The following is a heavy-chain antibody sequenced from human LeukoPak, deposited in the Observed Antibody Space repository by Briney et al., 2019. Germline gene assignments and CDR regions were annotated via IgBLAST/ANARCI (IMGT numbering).Heavy chain of an antibody. CDR3: ARAGPGGYSLVDY. CDR2: INYSGST. Sequence: PSETLSLTCTVSGGSISSYYWNWIRQPPGKGLEWIGYINYSGSTNYNPSLKSRVTISVDTSKNQFSLKLSSVTAADTAVYYCARAGPGGYSLVDYWGQGTLVTVSS. V-gene: IGHV4-59*01. J-gene: IGHJ4*02. D-gene: IGHD5-18*01. CDR1: GGSISSYY.